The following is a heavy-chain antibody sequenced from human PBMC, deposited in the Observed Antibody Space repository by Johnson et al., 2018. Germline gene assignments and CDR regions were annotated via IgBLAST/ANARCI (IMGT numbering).Heavy chain of an antibody. Sequence: QVQLQESGPGLVKPSETLSLTCTVFSGSISNYYWGWIRQSPGKGLEWIGFIYSRGSINYNPPLQSRVTMSIDTSKKKFSLKLSPLTAADAAGYYGARETTGATEGLDGWGKGTTVTVSS. V-gene: IGHV4-59*01. J-gene: IGHJ6*04. D-gene: IGHD1-26*01. CDR2: IYSRGSI. CDR3: ARETTGATEGLDG. CDR1: SGSISNYY.